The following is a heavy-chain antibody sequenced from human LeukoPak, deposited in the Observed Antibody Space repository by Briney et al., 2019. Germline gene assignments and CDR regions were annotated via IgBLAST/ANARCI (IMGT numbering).Heavy chain of an antibody. D-gene: IGHD3-16*01. CDR2: ISYDGSNK. CDR1: GFTFSSYA. J-gene: IGHJ6*03. V-gene: IGHV3-30*04. Sequence: GGSLRLSCAASGFTFSSYAMHWVRQAPGKGLEWVAVISYDGSNKYYADSVKGRFTISRDNSKNTLYLQMNSLRAEDTAVYYCARRGPYYYYMDVWGQGTMVTVSS. CDR3: ARRGPYYYYMDV.